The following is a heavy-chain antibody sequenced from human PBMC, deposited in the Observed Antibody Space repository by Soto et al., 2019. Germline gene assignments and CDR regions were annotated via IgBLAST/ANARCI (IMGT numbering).Heavy chain of an antibody. J-gene: IGHJ4*02. V-gene: IGHV1-46*01. D-gene: IGHD7-27*01. CDR1: GFPLSSYY. CDR3: ARERPGTGGFEY. CDR2: IRPSGDSV. Sequence: QVQLVQSGAEVREPGASVKVSCKASGFPLSSYYIHWVRQAPGQGLEWVGLIRPSGDSVAYAQKFQGRVTVTRDTSLTTVPMELTSLRSEDTGIYFCARERPGTGGFEYGGQGTLVTVSS.